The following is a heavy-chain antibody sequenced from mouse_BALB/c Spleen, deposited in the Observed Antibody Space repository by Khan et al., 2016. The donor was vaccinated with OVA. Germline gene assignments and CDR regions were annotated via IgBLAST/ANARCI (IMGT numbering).Heavy chain of an antibody. D-gene: IGHD3-2*02. CDR1: GYTFPDFL. V-gene: IGHV1-81*01. CDR3: ARAGYGGFAF. J-gene: IGHJ3*01. Sequence: VQLQESGPELVKPGASVKMSCKASGYTFPDFLISWVKQRTGQGLEWIGEIYPGSGYTSYNEKFKGKATLTSDKSSNTAYMQLSNLTSGDSAVYFCARAGYGGFAFWGQGTLVTVSA. CDR2: IYPGSGYT.